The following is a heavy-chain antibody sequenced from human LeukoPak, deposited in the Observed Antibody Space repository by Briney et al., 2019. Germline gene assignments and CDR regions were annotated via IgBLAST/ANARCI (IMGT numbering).Heavy chain of an antibody. CDR1: GFTVSSNY. V-gene: IGHV3-30*18. CDR2: ISYEGLSA. CDR3: AEEKDFYISTSCDY. Sequence: PGGSLRLSCAASGFTVSSNYMSWVRQAPGEGLEWVGVISYEGLSAYYADSVKGRFTISRDNSQNMLYLQMNSLRAEDTALYYCAEEKDFYISTSCDYWGQGTHVTVSS. J-gene: IGHJ4*02. D-gene: IGHD3-9*01.